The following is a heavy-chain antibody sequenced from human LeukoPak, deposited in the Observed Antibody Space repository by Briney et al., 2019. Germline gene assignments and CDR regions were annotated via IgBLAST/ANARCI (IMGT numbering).Heavy chain of an antibody. CDR3: ARGRGHVKNGRWFDP. Sequence: ASVKVSYKASGYTFTSYYMHWVRQAPGQGLEWMGIINPSGGSTSYAQKFQDRVTMTRDMSTSTVYMELSSLRSEDTAVYYCARGRGHVKNGRWFDPWGQGTLVTVSS. V-gene: IGHV1-46*01. CDR2: INPSGGST. CDR1: GYTFTSYY. D-gene: IGHD3-10*01. J-gene: IGHJ5*02.